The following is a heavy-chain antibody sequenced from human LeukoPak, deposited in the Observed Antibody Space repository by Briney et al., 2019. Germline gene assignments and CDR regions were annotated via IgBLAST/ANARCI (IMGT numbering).Heavy chain of an antibody. V-gene: IGHV3-48*04. J-gene: IGHJ3*02. CDR3: ARDIGSGSYYSDAFDI. D-gene: IGHD3-10*01. CDR1: GFTFNSYT. CDR2: ISTSSGAI. Sequence: GGSLRLSCAASGFTFNSYTMNWVRQAPGKGLEWVSYISTSSGAIYYADSVKGRFTISRDNAKNALYLQMNSLRAEDTAVYYCARDIGSGSYYSDAFDIWGQGTMVTVSS.